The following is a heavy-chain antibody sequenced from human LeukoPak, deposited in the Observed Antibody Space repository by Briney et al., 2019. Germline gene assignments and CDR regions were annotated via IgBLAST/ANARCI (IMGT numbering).Heavy chain of an antibody. V-gene: IGHV4-59*01. Sequence: NTSETLSLTCTVSGGSISSYYWSWIRQPPGKGLEWIGYIYYSGSTNYNPSLKSRVTISVDTSKNQFSLKLSSVTAADTAVYYCARGYSSSWYDPETFDYWGQGTLVTVSS. CDR1: GGSISSYY. CDR3: ARGYSSSWYDPETFDY. D-gene: IGHD6-13*01. J-gene: IGHJ4*02. CDR2: IYYSGST.